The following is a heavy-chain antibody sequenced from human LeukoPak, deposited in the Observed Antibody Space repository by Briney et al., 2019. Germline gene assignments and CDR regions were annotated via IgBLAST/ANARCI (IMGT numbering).Heavy chain of an antibody. CDR2: INSDGSRT. V-gene: IGHV3-74*01. Sequence: GGSLRLSCAASGFTFSSYRMNWVRQAPGKGLVWVSRINSDGSRTTYADSVKGRFTISRDNAKNTLYLQMNSLRTEDTAVYYCARPETQYSSGLDGFDIWGQGTMVTVSS. J-gene: IGHJ3*02. CDR3: ARPETQYSSGLDGFDI. CDR1: GFTFSSYR. D-gene: IGHD6-19*01.